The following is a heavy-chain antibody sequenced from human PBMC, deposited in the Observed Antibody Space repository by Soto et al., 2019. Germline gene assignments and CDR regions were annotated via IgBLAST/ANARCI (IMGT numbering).Heavy chain of an antibody. J-gene: IGHJ4*02. D-gene: IGHD3-22*01. CDR1: GFTFSSYW. Sequence: EVQLVESGGGIVQPGGSLRLSCAASGFTFSSYWMHWVRQAPGKGLVWVSRINSDGSRTSYADSAKGRFTISRDNAKNAVYLRMTSLRAEDTAVYSCARGDGDYYDGNGYLGRHWGQGPLVTVSS. CDR3: ARGDGDYYDGNGYLGRH. V-gene: IGHV3-74*01. CDR2: INSDGSRT.